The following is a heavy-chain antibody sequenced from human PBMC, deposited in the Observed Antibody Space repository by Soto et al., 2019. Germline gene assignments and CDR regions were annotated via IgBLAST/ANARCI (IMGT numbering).Heavy chain of an antibody. CDR3: ARGSLGLGWYFDL. CDR1: GGSISSYY. Sequence: QVQLQESGPGLVKPSETLSLTCTVSGGSISSYYWSWIRQPPGKGLEWIGYIYYSGSTNYNPSLKCRVTISVDTSKNQFSLNLSSVTAADTAVYYCARGSLGLGWYFDLWGRGTLVTVSS. CDR2: IYYSGST. J-gene: IGHJ2*01. V-gene: IGHV4-59*01. D-gene: IGHD3-16*01.